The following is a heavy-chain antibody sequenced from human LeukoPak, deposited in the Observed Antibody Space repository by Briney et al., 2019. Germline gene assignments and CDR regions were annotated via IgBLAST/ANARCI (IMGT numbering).Heavy chain of an antibody. CDR1: GYTFTGYY. J-gene: IGHJ4*02. CDR2: INPNSGGT. Sequence: GASVKVSCKASGYTFTGYYMRWVRQAPGQGLEWMGWINPNSGGTNYAQKFQGRVTMTRDTSISTAYMELSRLRSDDTAVYYRARAHYYDSSGYNDYWGQGTLVTVSS. D-gene: IGHD3-22*01. V-gene: IGHV1-2*02. CDR3: ARAHYYDSSGYNDY.